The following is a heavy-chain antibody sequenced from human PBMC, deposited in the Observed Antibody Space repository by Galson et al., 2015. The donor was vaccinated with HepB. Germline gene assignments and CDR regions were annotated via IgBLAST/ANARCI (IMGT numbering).Heavy chain of an antibody. CDR1: GGSISSYY. V-gene: IGHV4-59*01. J-gene: IGHJ1*01. CDR3: AHSTSSSGWYRAGPEREYFQH. CDR2: IYYSGST. D-gene: IGHD6-19*01. Sequence: LSLTCTVSGGSISSYYWSWIRQPPGKGLEWIGYIYYSGSTNYNPSLKSRVTISVDTSKNQFSLKLSSVTAADTAVYYCAHSTSSSGWYRAGPEREYFQHWGQGTLVTVSS.